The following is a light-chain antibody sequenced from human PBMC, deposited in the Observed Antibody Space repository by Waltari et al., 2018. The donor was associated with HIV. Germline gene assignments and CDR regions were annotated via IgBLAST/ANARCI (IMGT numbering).Light chain of an antibody. CDR2: AVA. Sequence: DIQMTQSLSSLSASVGDRVTITCQASQDINNYLNWYQQKPGAAPKLLIYAVANLEAGVPSRFRGSGSGSTFSLTINNLQLEDAATYFCQHYDFLPFSFGPGTRV. J-gene: IGKJ3*01. CDR3: QHYDFLPFS. V-gene: IGKV1-33*01. CDR1: QDINNY.